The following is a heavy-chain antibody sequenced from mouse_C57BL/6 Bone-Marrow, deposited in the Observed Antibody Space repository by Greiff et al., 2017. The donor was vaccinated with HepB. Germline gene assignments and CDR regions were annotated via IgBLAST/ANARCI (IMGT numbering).Heavy chain of an antibody. CDR2: ISDGGSYT. V-gene: IGHV5-4*01. J-gene: IGHJ2*01. CDR1: GFTFSSYA. CDR3: AREWLRYDYFDY. Sequence: EVKLMESGGGLVKPGGSLKLSCAASGFTFSSYAMSWVRQTPEKRLEWVATISDGGSYTYYPDNVKGRFTISRDNAKNNLYLQRSHLKSEDTAMYYCAREWLRYDYFDYWGQGTTLTVSS. D-gene: IGHD2-2*01.